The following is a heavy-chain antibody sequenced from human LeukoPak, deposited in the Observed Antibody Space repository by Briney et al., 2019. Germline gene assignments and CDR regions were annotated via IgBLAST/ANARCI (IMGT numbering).Heavy chain of an antibody. CDR1: GYTFTSYA. Sequence: ASVKVSCKASGYTFTSYAMHWVRQAPGQRLEWMGWINAGNGNTKYSQKFQGRVTITRDTSASTAYMELSSLRSEDTAVYYCARVTGRPHSGYDGATFDCWGQGTLVTVSS. J-gene: IGHJ4*02. D-gene: IGHD5-12*01. CDR3: ARVTGRPHSGYDGATFDC. V-gene: IGHV1-3*01. CDR2: INAGNGNT.